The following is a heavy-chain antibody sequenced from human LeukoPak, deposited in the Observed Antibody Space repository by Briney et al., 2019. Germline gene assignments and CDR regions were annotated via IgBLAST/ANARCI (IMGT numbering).Heavy chain of an antibody. J-gene: IGHJ4*02. D-gene: IGHD2-21*02. V-gene: IGHV3-23*01. Sequence: GGSLRLSCAASGFTFNTYAMSWVRQAPGKGLEWVSAISGSGGSTYYADSVKGRFTISRDNSKNTLYLQMNSLRAEDTAVYYCAKQVVVTATLPFDYWGQGTLVTVSS. CDR2: ISGSGGST. CDR1: GFTFNTYA. CDR3: AKQVVVTATLPFDY.